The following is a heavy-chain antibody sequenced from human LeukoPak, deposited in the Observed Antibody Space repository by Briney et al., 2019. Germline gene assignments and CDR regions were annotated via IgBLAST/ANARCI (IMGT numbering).Heavy chain of an antibody. CDR1: GFTVSGNY. D-gene: IGHD3-22*01. V-gene: IGHV3-53*01. Sequence: GGSLRLSCGASGFTVSGNYMSWVRQAPGKGLEWVSVIYSGGSTYYADSVKGRFTISRDNSKNTLYLQMNSLRAEDTAVYYCASSGYYDSSGYYYGFDYWGQGTLVTVSS. CDR3: ASSGYYDSSGYYYGFDY. CDR2: IYSGGST. J-gene: IGHJ4*02.